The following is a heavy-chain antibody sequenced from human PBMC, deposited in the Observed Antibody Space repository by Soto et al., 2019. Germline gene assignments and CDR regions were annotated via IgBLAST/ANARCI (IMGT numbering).Heavy chain of an antibody. J-gene: IGHJ6*02. CDR1: GGSIRSYY. Sequence: LSLTCSVSGGSIRSYYWSWIRQSPEKGLEWIGYFYHSGNSNYNPSLKSRVTISVDTSKNQLSLSLRSVTAADTAVYFCARISSVDPYGYVNGGLDVWGQGXTVTV. V-gene: IGHV4-59*01. CDR2: FYHSGNS. CDR3: ARISSVDPYGYVNGGLDV. D-gene: IGHD5-18*01.